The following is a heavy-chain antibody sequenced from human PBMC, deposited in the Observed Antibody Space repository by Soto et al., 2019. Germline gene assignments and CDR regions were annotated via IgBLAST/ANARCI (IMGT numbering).Heavy chain of an antibody. CDR3: ARGEQYSGRIFDY. D-gene: IGHD1-26*01. CDR2: TYYRSKWYY. J-gene: IGHJ4*01. CDR1: GDSVSSNSAG. Sequence: RTLSLTCAITGDSVSSNSAGWSWVMQSPSRGLEWLGRTYYRSKWYYEYAVSVRGRITINPDTSKNQYSLQLNSVTPEDTAVYFCARGEQYSGRIFDYWGQGTLVTVSS. V-gene: IGHV6-1*01.